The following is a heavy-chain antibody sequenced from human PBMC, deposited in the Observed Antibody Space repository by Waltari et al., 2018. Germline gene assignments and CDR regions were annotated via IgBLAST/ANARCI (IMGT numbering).Heavy chain of an antibody. J-gene: IGHJ4*02. Sequence: SGGSISSSNWWSWVRQPPGKGLEWIGEIYHSGSTNYNPSLKSRVTISVDKSKNQFSLKLSSVTAADTAVYYCARTAMVVTRHFDYWGQGTLVTVSS. D-gene: IGHD5-18*01. CDR1: GGSISSSNW. V-gene: IGHV4-4*02. CDR2: IYHSGST. CDR3: ARTAMVVTRHFDY.